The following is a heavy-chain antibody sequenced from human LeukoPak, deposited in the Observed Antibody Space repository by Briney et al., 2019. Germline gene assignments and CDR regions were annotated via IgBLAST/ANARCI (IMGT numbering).Heavy chain of an antibody. CDR2: IYYSGST. V-gene: IGHV4-39*01. J-gene: IGHJ4*02. D-gene: IGHD3-16*01. CDR3: ARSPLWVHDY. Sequence: SETLSLTCTVSGGSISSSSYYWGWIRQPPGKGLEWIGSIYYSGSTYYNPSLKSRVTIPVDTSKNQFSLKLSSVTAADTAVYYCARSPLWVHDYWGQGTLVTVSS. CDR1: GGSISSSSYY.